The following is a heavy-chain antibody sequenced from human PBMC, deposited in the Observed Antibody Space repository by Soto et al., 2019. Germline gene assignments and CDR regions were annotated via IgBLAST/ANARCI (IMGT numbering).Heavy chain of an antibody. J-gene: IGHJ4*02. Sequence: QVLLEQSGAEVRKPGASVKISCQASGYPFSNYHMHWVRQAPGQGLEWMGMIDPDNGRTKLAQSLQGRVTMTRDTSTKSVHLELRALKSEDTATYFCTRMSRSFDFWGQGSQVTVSS. CDR2: IDPDNGRT. V-gene: IGHV1-46*03. CDR3: TRMSRSFDF. CDR1: GYPFSNYH.